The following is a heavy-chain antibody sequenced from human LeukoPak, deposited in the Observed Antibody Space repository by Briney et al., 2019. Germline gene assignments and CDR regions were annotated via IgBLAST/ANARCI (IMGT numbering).Heavy chain of an antibody. Sequence: GASVKVSCKASGYTFTGYYMHWVRQAPGQGLEWMGWINPNSGGTNYAQKFQGRVTMTRDTSISTAYMELSRLRSDDTAVYYCARDSGYSYGLDLFWGQGTLVTVSS. V-gene: IGHV1-2*02. CDR3: ARDSGYSYGLDLF. D-gene: IGHD5-18*01. CDR2: INPNSGGT. CDR1: GYTFTGYY. J-gene: IGHJ4*02.